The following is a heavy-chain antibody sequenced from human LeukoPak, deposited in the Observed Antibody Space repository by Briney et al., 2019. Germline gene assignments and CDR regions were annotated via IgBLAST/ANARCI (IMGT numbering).Heavy chain of an antibody. CDR2: INPNSGGT. V-gene: IGHV1-2*02. CDR3: AREWYDILTGYQGFQLDY. CDR1: GYTFTGYY. Sequence: GASVKVSCKASGYTFTGYYMHWVRQAPGQGLEWMGWINPNSGGTNYAQKFQGRVTMTRDTSISTAYMELSSLRSDDTAVYYCAREWYDILTGYQGFQLDYWGQGSLVTVSS. J-gene: IGHJ4*02. D-gene: IGHD3-9*01.